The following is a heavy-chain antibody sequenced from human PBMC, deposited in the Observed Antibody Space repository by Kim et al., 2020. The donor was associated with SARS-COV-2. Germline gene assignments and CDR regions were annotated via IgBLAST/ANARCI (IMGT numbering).Heavy chain of an antibody. Sequence: GGSLRLSCAASGFTFSSYAMHWVRQAPGKGLEWVAVISYDGSNKYYADSVKGRFTISRDNSKNTLYLQMNSLRAEDTAVYYCACGIAAEYDAFDIWGQGT. J-gene: IGHJ3*02. V-gene: IGHV3-30*04. CDR1: GFTFSSYA. CDR3: ACGIAAEYDAFDI. D-gene: IGHD6-13*01. CDR2: ISYDGSNK.